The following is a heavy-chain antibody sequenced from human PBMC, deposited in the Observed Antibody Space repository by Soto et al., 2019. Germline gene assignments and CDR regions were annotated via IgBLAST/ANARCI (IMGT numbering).Heavy chain of an antibody. V-gene: IGHV1-69*13. J-gene: IGHJ6*02. D-gene: IGHD5-18*01. CDR2: IIPIFGTA. Sequence: SVKVSCKASGGTFSSYAISWVRQAPGQGLEWMGGIIPIFGTANYAQKFQGRVTITADESTSTAYMELSSLRSEDTAVYYCARERVDSYKYYYYYYGMDVWGQGTTVTVSS. CDR1: GGTFSSYA. CDR3: ARERVDSYKYYYYYYGMDV.